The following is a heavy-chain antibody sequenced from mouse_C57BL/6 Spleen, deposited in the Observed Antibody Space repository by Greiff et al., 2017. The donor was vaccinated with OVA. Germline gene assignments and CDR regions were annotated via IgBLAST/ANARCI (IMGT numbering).Heavy chain of an antibody. CDR2: IHPSDSDN. D-gene: IGHD2-2*01. Sequence: QVQLQQPGAELVKPGASVKVSCKASGYTFTSYWMHWVKQRPGQGLEWIGRIHPSDSDNNYNQKFKGKATLTVDKSSRTAYMQISSLTSEASAIYYCAIYSAYAVPYYFDYWGQGTTLTVSS. V-gene: IGHV1-74*01. CDR1: GYTFTSYW. CDR3: AIYSAYAVPYYFDY. J-gene: IGHJ2*01.